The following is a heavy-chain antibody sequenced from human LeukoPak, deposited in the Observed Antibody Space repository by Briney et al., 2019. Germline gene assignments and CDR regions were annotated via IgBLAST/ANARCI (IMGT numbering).Heavy chain of an antibody. J-gene: IGHJ4*02. V-gene: IGHV3-48*03. CDR2: ISSSGSTI. Sequence: GGSLRLSCAASGFTFSSYEMNWDRQAPGKGLEWVSYISSSGSTIYYADSVKGRFTISRDNAKNSLYLQMNSLRAEDTAVYYCARPEDSSGYPTCFDYWGQGTLVTVSS. D-gene: IGHD3-22*01. CDR3: ARPEDSSGYPTCFDY. CDR1: GFTFSSYE.